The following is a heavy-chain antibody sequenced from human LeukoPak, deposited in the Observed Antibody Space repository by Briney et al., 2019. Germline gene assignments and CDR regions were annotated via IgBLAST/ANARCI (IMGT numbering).Heavy chain of an antibody. J-gene: IGHJ6*04. V-gene: IGHV1-46*01. CDR2: INPSGGST. D-gene: IGHD3-22*01. Sequence: ASVKVSCKASGYTFTSYYMHWVRQAPGQGLEWMGIINPSGGSTSYAQKFQGRVTMTRDMSTSTVYMELSSLRSDDTAVYYCARDLSKDYYDSSGYGVMDVWGKGTTVTVSS. CDR3: ARDLSKDYYDSSGYGVMDV. CDR1: GYTFTSYY.